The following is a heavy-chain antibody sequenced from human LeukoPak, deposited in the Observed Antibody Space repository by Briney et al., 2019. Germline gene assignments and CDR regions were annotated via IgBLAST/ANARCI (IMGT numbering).Heavy chain of an antibody. CDR1: GYTFTSYF. J-gene: IGHJ6*02. V-gene: IGHV1-46*01. D-gene: IGHD1-7*01. CDR2: INPSGGST. CDR3: ARVELNYGMDV. Sequence: ASVKASCKASGYTFTSYFMHWVRQAPGQELEWMGIINPSGGSTSYAQKFQGRVTMTRATSTSTVYMELSSLRSEDTAVYYCARVELNYGMDVWGQGTTVTVSS.